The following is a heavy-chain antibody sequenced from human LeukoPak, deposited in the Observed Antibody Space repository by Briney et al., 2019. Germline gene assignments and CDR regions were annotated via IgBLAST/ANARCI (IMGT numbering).Heavy chain of an antibody. J-gene: IGHJ4*02. Sequence: GGSLRLSCAASGFTFDDYAMHWVRQAPGKGLEWVSGISWNSGSIGYADSVKGRFTISRDNAKNSLYLQMNSLRAEDTALYYCAKAYGSGSYPSWGQGTLVTVFS. CDR3: AKAYGSGSYPS. V-gene: IGHV3-9*01. CDR2: ISWNSGSI. CDR1: GFTFDDYA. D-gene: IGHD3-10*01.